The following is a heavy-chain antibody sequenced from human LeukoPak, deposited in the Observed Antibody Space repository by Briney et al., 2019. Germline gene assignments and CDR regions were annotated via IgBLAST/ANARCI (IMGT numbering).Heavy chain of an antibody. V-gene: IGHV4-30-4*08. Sequence: SETLSLTCTVSGGSISSGDYCWSWIRQPPGKGLEWIGYIYYSGSAYYNPSLKSRVTISVDTSKNQFSLKLSSVTAADTAVYYCARVRAAAGYFDYWGQGTLVTVSS. CDR2: IYYSGSA. J-gene: IGHJ4*02. D-gene: IGHD6-13*01. CDR1: GGSISSGDYC. CDR3: ARVRAAAGYFDY.